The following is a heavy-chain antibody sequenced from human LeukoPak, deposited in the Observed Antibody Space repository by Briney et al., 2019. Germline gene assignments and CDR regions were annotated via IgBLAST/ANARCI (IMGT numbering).Heavy chain of an antibody. Sequence: GGSLRLSCAASGFTFSNAWMNWVRQAPGEGLEWVGRIKLKTDGGTTDYAAPVKGRFAISRDDSKNTLFLQMNSLKTDDTAVYYCTTNDAFDIWGQGTMVTVSS. J-gene: IGHJ3*02. CDR1: GFTFSNAW. CDR2: IKLKTDGGTT. V-gene: IGHV3-15*01. CDR3: TTNDAFDI.